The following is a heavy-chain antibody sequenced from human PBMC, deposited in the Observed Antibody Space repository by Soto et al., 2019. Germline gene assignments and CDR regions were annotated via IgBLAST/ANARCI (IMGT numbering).Heavy chain of an antibody. CDR1: GFTFSSYS. D-gene: IGHD5-18*01. CDR3: AKDPGEAMVGAFDI. Sequence: PGGSLRLSCAASGFTFSSYSMNWVRQAPGKGLEWVSSISSSSSYIYYADSVKGRFTISRDNAKNSLYPQMNSLRAEDTAVYYCAKDPGEAMVGAFDIWGQGTMVTVSS. V-gene: IGHV3-21*01. J-gene: IGHJ3*02. CDR2: ISSSSSYI.